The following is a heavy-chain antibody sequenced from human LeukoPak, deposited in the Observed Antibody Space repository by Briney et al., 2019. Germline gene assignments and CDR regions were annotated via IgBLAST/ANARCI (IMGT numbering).Heavy chain of an antibody. CDR1: GGSISSSSYY. CDR3: AKDRSGGSYPGVWYFDL. Sequence: SETLSLTCTVSGGSISSSSYYWGWIRQPPGKGLEWIGSIYYSGSTYYNPSLKSRVTISVDTSKNQFSLKLSSVTAADTAVYYCAKDRSGGSYPGVWYFDLWGRGTLVTVSS. J-gene: IGHJ2*01. D-gene: IGHD1-26*01. CDR2: IYYSGST. V-gene: IGHV4-39*02.